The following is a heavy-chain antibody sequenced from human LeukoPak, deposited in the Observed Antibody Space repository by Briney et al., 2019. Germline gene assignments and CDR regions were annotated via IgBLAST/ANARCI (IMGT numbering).Heavy chain of an antibody. V-gene: IGHV3-66*04. CDR2: IYSGGRT. Sequence: GGSLRLSCAASGFTVGSNYMSWVRQAPGKGLEWVSVIYSGGRTNYADSVKGRFTISRDNSKNTLYLQMNSLRAEDTAVYYCARHLGRSYNYDYWGQGTLVTVSS. J-gene: IGHJ4*02. CDR3: ARHLGRSYNYDY. CDR1: GFTVGSNY.